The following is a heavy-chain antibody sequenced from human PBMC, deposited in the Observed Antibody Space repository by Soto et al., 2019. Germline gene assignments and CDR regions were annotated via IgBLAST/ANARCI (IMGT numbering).Heavy chain of an antibody. CDR2: ISYDGSNK. CDR1: GVTFSSYA. J-gene: IGHJ6*02. D-gene: IGHD2-15*01. Sequence: GGSLRLSCAASGVTFSSYAMHWVRQAPGKGLEWVAVISYDGSNKYYADSVKGRFTISRDNSKNTLYLQMNSLRAEDTAVYYCARDRGQQYCSGGSCYYYYYGMDVWGQGTTVTVSS. CDR3: ARDRGQQYCSGGSCYYYYYGMDV. V-gene: IGHV3-30-3*01.